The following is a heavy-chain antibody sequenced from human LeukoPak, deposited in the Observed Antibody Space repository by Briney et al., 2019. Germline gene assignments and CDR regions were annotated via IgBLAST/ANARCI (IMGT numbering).Heavy chain of an antibody. CDR2: ISTSGSDT. J-gene: IGHJ4*02. Sequence: LPGGSLRLSCAASGFTFSDSAMTWVRQAPGKGLEWVSAISTSGSDTIYTDSVRGRFTISRDNSKNTLYLQMNSLRAEDTAVYYCAKGGNYAPLDYWGQGTLVTVS. D-gene: IGHD1-7*01. V-gene: IGHV3-23*01. CDR3: AKGGNYAPLDY. CDR1: GFTFSDSA.